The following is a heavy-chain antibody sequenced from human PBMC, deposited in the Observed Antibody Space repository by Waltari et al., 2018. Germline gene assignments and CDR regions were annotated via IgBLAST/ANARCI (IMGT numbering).Heavy chain of an antibody. CDR3: ARDRRDDNNSVRWLDP. J-gene: IGHJ5*02. CDR1: GYMFRNFG. CDR2: ISAYNGNT. V-gene: IGHV1-18*01. D-gene: IGHD1-1*01. Sequence: QIQLVQSGGEVKKPGASVNVSCKASGYMFRNFGIFWVRQAPGQGLEYMGWISAYNGNTNSAQNVQGRLTLTTDTSASTAYMELSSLTSDDTAVYFCARDRRDDNNSVRWLDPWGQGTLVTVSS.